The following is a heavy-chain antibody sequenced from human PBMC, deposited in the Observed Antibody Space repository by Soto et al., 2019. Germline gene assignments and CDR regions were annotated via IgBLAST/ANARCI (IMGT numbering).Heavy chain of an antibody. Sequence: SETLSLTCDVAGYSISNGYYWGWIRQPPGKGLEWIGSIYHTGCTYYNPSLKSRVTISVDKSKNQFSLKLSSVTAADTAVYYCARRGSSGTPVDYWGQGTLVTAPQ. CDR2: IYHTGCT. J-gene: IGHJ4*02. CDR1: GYSISNGYY. D-gene: IGHD1-26*01. V-gene: IGHV4-38-2*01. CDR3: ARRGSSGTPVDY.